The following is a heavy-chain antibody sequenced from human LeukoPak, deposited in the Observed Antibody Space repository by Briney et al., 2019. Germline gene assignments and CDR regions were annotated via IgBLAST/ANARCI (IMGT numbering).Heavy chain of an antibody. CDR1: GGSISSYY. J-gene: IGHJ4*02. CDR3: ARGSLLEGSGWPAFDY. Sequence: SETLSLTCTVSGGSISSYYWSWIRQPPGKGLEWIGYIYYSGSTNYNPSLKGRVTISVDTSKNQFSLKLSSVTAADTAVYYCARGSLLEGSGWPAFDYWGQGTLVTVSS. CDR2: IYYSGST. D-gene: IGHD6-19*01. V-gene: IGHV4-59*01.